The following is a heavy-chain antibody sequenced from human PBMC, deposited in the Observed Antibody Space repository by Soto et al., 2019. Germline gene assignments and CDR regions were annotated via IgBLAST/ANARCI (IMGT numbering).Heavy chain of an antibody. Sequence: SETLSLTCAVSGYSISSSNWWGWIRQPPGKGLEWIGYIYYSGSTNYNPSLKSRVTISVDTSKNQFSLKLSSVTAADTAVYYCARLDSSGWYYLDYWGQGTLVTVSS. CDR2: IYYSGST. CDR3: ARLDSSGWYYLDY. CDR1: GYSISSSNW. V-gene: IGHV4-28*01. D-gene: IGHD6-19*01. J-gene: IGHJ4*02.